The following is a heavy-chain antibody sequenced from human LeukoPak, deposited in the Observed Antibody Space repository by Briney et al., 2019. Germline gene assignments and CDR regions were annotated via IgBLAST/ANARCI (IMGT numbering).Heavy chain of an antibody. CDR2: ISSSGSTI. CDR1: GFTFRAYW. V-gene: IGHV3-48*04. D-gene: IGHD3-10*02. Sequence: GGSLRLSCVASGFTFRAYWMSWVRQAPGKGLEWVSYISSSGSTIYYADSVKGRFTISRDNAKNSLYLQMNSLRAEDTAVYYCAELGITMIGGVWGKGTTVTISS. J-gene: IGHJ6*04. CDR3: AELGITMIGGV.